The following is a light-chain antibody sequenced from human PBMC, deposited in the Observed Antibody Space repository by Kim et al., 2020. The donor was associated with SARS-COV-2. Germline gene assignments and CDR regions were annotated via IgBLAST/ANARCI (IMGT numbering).Light chain of an antibody. Sequence: LTQPASVSGSPGQSITISCTGTSSDVGGYKYVSWYQQHPGKAPKFMIYDVSKRPSGVSDRFSASKSGNTASLTISGLQAEDEADYYCSSHTSSSTGVFGGGTQLTVL. CDR1: SSDVGGYKY. CDR3: SSHTSSSTGV. V-gene: IGLV2-14*01. CDR2: DVS. J-gene: IGLJ3*02.